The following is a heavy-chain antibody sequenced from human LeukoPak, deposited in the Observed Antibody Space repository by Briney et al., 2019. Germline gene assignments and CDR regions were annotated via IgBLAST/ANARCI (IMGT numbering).Heavy chain of an antibody. V-gene: IGHV4-34*01. J-gene: IGHJ5*02. CDR3: ARTVRVGPNWFDP. CDR1: GGSFSGYY. D-gene: IGHD2-15*01. Sequence: PSETLSLTCAVYGGSFSGYYWSWIRQPPGKGLEWIGEINHSGSTNYNPSLKSRVTISVDTSKNQFSLKLSSVTAADTAVYYCARTVRVGPNWFDPWGQGTLVTVSS. CDR2: INHSGST.